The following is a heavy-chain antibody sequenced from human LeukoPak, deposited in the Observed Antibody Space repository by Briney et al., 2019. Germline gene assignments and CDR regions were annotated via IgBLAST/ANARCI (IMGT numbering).Heavy chain of an antibody. CDR1: GFTFSSYG. CDR3: AKDFGASVLLWFGESPFDY. CDR2: ISYDGSNK. Sequence: GGSLRLSCAASGFTFSSYGMHWVRQAPGKGLEWVAVISYDGSNKYYADPVKGRFTISRDNSKNTLYLQMNSLRAEDTAVYYCAKDFGASVLLWFGESPFDYWGQGTLVTVSS. J-gene: IGHJ4*02. D-gene: IGHD3-10*01. V-gene: IGHV3-30*18.